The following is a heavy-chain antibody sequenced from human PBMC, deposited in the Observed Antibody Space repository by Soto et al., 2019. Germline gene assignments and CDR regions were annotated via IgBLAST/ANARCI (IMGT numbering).Heavy chain of an antibody. Sequence: QLQLQESGSGLVETAQTLSLTCIVSGDSISSGGFPWTWIRQSTGKGLGWIGYVYRTGATSYNPSLESRASISVDTSRNQFSLKLMSVTPADSAVYFCARDSYAMSSFALDVWGRGTAVTVSS. V-gene: IGHV4-30-2*06. CDR3: ARDSYAMSSFALDV. CDR2: VYRTGAT. CDR1: GDSISSGGFP. D-gene: IGHD2-2*01. J-gene: IGHJ6*02.